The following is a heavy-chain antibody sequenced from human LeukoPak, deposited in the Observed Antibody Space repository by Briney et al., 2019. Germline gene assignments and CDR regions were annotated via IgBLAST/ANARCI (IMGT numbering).Heavy chain of an antibody. Sequence: GASVKVSCKASGYTFTNYYIHWVRQAPGQGLEWVGMINPSGGRTSYAQRFQGRVTVTTDTSTSTVYMQLSSLASEDTAVYYCARVDVYEDILTGYYSYYFDYWGQGTLVTVSS. J-gene: IGHJ4*02. CDR1: GYTFTNYY. CDR2: INPSGGRT. CDR3: ARVDVYEDILTGYYSYYFDY. V-gene: IGHV1-46*01. D-gene: IGHD3-9*01.